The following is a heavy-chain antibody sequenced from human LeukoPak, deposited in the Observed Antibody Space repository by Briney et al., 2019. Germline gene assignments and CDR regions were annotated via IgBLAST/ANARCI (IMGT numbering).Heavy chain of an antibody. V-gene: IGHV4-59*01. CDR1: GGSISTNY. CDR2: IYYSGST. Sequence: SETLSLTCTVSGGSISTNYWIWLRQPPGRGLEGSGYIYYSGSTNYNPSLKSRATISVDTSKNQFSLKLSSVTAADTAVYYCARERLYCSGGSCYAGRFYYFDYWGQGTLVTVSS. J-gene: IGHJ4*02. D-gene: IGHD2-15*01. CDR3: ARERLYCSGGSCYAGRFYYFDY.